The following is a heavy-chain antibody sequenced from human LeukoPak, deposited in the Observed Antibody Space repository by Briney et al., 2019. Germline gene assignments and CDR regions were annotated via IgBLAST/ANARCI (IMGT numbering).Heavy chain of an antibody. CDR3: ARSGSYYGAFDI. D-gene: IGHD1-26*01. CDR1: GYTFTGYY. CDR2: INPNSGGT. V-gene: IGHV1-2*02. J-gene: IGHJ3*02. Sequence: ASVKVSCKACGYTFTGYYMHWVRQAPGQGLEWMGWINPNSGGTNYAQKFQGRVTMTRDTSISTAYMELSRLRSDDTAVYYCARSGSYYGAFDIWGQGTMVTVSS.